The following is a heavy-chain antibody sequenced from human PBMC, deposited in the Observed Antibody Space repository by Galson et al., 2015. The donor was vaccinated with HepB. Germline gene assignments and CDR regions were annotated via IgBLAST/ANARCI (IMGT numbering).Heavy chain of an antibody. D-gene: IGHD4-17*01. CDR1: GYTFTSYY. CDR3: TRDDYGDSDFDY. V-gene: IGHV1-46*03. CDR2: INPSGGST. J-gene: IGHJ4*02. Sequence: SVKVSCKASGYTFTSYYLHWVRQAPGQGPEWMGMINPSGGSTDYAQKFQGRVTMTRDTSTSTVYMELSSLRSEDTAVYYCTRDDYGDSDFDYWGQGTLVTVSS.